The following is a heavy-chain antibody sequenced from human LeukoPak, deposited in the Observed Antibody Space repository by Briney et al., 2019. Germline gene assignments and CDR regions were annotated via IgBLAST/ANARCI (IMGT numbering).Heavy chain of an antibody. J-gene: IGHJ5*02. V-gene: IGHV3-23*01. CDR3: AKAPDFWSGYYNWFDP. D-gene: IGHD3-3*01. CDR1: GFTFSSYA. CDR2: ISGSGGST. Sequence: PGGSLRLSCAASGFTFSSYAMSWVRQAPGNGLEWVSAISGSGGSTYYADSVKGRFTISRDNSKNTLYLQMNSLRAEDTAVYYCAKAPDFWSGYYNWFDPWGQGTLVTVSS.